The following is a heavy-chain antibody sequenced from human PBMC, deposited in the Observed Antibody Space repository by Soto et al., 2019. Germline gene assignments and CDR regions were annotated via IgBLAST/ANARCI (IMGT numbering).Heavy chain of an antibody. CDR2: FDPEDGET. CDR1: GYTLTELS. CDR3: ATLHAAVAGTFDY. J-gene: IGHJ4*02. Sequence: VASVKVSCKVSGYTLTELSMHWVRQAPGKGLEWMGGFDPEDGETIYAQKFQGRVTMTEDTSTDTAYMELSSLRSEDTAVYYCATLHAAVAGTFDYWGQGTLVTVSS. V-gene: IGHV1-24*01. D-gene: IGHD6-19*01.